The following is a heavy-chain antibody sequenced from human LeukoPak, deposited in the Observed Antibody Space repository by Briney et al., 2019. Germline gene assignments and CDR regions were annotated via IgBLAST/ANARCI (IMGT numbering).Heavy chain of an antibody. V-gene: IGHV4-59*01. D-gene: IGHD2-2*01. CDR2: IYYSGST. Sequence: SETLSLTCTVSGGSISSYYWSWIRQPPGKGLEWIGYIYYSGSTNYNPSPKSRVTISVDTSKNQFSLKLSSVTAADTAVYYCARGQLLSAVDYWGQGTLVTVSS. CDR3: ARGQLLSAVDY. CDR1: GGSISSYY. J-gene: IGHJ4*02.